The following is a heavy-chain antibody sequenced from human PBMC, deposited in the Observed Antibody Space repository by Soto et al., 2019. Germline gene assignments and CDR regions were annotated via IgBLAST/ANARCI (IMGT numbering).Heavy chain of an antibody. CDR1: GFTFSSYW. J-gene: IGHJ5*02. D-gene: IGHD3-3*01. V-gene: IGHV3-7*01. CDR3: AGYDFWSGYYPENWFDP. CDR2: IKQDGSEK. Sequence: GGSLRLSCAASGFTFSSYWMSWVRQAPGKGLEWVANIKQDGSEKYYVDSVKGRFTISRENAKNSLYLEMNSLRAEDTAVYYCAGYDFWSGYYPENWFDPWGQGTLVTVSS.